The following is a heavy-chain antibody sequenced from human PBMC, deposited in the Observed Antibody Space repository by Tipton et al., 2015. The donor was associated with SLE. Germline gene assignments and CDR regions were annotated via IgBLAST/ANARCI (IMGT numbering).Heavy chain of an antibody. J-gene: IGHJ5*02. V-gene: IGHV4-34*01. CDR1: GGSFSGYY. D-gene: IGHD3-3*01. CDR2: INHSGYT. Sequence: TLSLTCAVYGGSFSGYYWSWIRQAPGKGLEWIGEINHSGYTNFNPSLKSRVTISVDTSKNQFSLKLTSMTAADTAVYYCARRGALIFGVVYGFDPWGQGTLVTVSS. CDR3: ARRGALIFGVVYGFDP.